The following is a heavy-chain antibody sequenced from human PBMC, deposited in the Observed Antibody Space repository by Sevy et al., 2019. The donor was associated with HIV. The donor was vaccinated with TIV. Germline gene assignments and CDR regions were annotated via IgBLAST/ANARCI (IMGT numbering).Heavy chain of an antibody. CDR2: ISSNGGST. V-gene: IGHV3-64D*06. J-gene: IGHJ5*02. Sequence: GGSLRLSCSASGFTFSSYAMHWVRQAPGKGLEYVSAISSNGGSTYYADSVKGRFTISRDNSKNRLYLQMSSLRAEDTAVYYCVKERFRGANRWFDPWGQGTLVTVSS. D-gene: IGHD3-10*01. CDR1: GFTFSSYA. CDR3: VKERFRGANRWFDP.